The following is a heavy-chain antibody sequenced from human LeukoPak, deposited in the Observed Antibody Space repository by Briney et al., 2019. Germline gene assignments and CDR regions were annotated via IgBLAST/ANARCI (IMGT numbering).Heavy chain of an antibody. V-gene: IGHV4-4*07. J-gene: IGHJ3*02. CDR3: ARDRDGYNYADAFDI. D-gene: IGHD5-24*01. CDR2: IYTSGST. CDR1: GGSISSYY. Sequence: PSETLSLTCTVSGGSISSYYWSWMRQPAGKGLEWIGRIYTSGSTNYNPSLKSRVTMSVDTSKNQFSLKLSSVTAADTAVYYCARDRDGYNYADAFDIWGQGTMGTVSS.